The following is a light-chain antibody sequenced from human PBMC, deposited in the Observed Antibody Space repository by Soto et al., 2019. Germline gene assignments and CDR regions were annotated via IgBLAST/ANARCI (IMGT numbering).Light chain of an antibody. CDR2: DAS. CDR3: QQRSNWPRT. Sequence: EIVLTQSPATLSLSPGERATLSCRASLSVSTYLAWYQQKPGQAPRLLIYDASNRATGIPARFSGSGSGTDFTLTISSLEPEDFAVYYCQQRSNWPRTFGPGTKVDIK. J-gene: IGKJ1*01. V-gene: IGKV3-11*01. CDR1: LSVSTY.